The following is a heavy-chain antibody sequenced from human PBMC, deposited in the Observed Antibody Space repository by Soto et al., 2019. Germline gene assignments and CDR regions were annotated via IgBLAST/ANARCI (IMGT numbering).Heavy chain of an antibody. CDR1: GYTFIGYY. CDR2: INPRSGDT. J-gene: IGHJ5*02. CDR3: GRDGVGATPLGWFDP. Sequence: ASVKVCCKASGYTFIGYYIHWVRQAPGQGLEWMGRINPRSGDTTYAQKFQGRLTMTRDTSIRTAYMELSSLRSDDTAEYYCGRDGVGATPLGWFDPWGQGSLVTVSS. V-gene: IGHV1-2*06. D-gene: IGHD1-26*01.